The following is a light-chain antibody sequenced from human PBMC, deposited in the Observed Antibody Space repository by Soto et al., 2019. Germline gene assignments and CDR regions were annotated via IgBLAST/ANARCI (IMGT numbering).Light chain of an antibody. CDR2: EVS. CDR1: SSDVGDYKY. J-gene: IGLJ1*01. V-gene: IGLV2-8*01. Sequence: QSALTQPPSASGSPGQSVTISCTGTSSDVGDYKYVSWYQPHPGEAPKLMIYEVSKRPSGVPDRFSGSKSGNTASLTVSGLQAEDEADYYCSSYAGSNSYVFGTGTKLTVL. CDR3: SSYAGSNSYV.